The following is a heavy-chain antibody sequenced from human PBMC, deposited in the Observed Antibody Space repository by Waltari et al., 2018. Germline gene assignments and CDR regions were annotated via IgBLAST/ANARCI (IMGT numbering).Heavy chain of an antibody. CDR2: IYSGGST. Sequence: EVQLVESGGGLIQPGGSLRLSCAASGFTVSSNYMSWFRQAPGKGLEWVSVIYSGGSTYYADSVKGRFTISRDNSKNTLYLQMNSLRAEDTAVYYCARDQDYYDSSPMDVWGQGTTVTVSS. V-gene: IGHV3-53*01. D-gene: IGHD3-22*01. CDR1: GFTVSSNY. CDR3: ARDQDYYDSSPMDV. J-gene: IGHJ6*02.